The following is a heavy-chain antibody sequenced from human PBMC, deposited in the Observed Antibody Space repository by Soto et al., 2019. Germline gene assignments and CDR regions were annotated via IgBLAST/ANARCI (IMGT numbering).Heavy chain of an antibody. D-gene: IGHD1-26*01. J-gene: IGHJ5*02. Sequence: SETMSRTCSVCRGSIKHYCWNWIRQAPGKGLEWIGYIYYRGSSMYHLSLRGRVTISAETSKNYEYLELTSVTATHTTVYYCATEREVSLRGWEFDPWGQGALVAVSS. V-gene: IGHV4-59*01. CDR3: ATEREVSLRGWEFDP. CDR1: RGSIKHYC. CDR2: IYYRGSS.